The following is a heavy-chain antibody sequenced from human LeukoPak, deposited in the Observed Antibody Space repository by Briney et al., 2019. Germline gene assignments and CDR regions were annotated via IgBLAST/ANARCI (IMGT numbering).Heavy chain of an antibody. CDR2: ISYSGST. Sequence: SGPTLVNPTQTLTLTCTFSGFSLSTSGVGVGWIRQPPGKGLEWLGTISYSGSTYYNPSLKSRVTMSVDTSKNQFSLNLSSVTAADTAVYYCARRCFSISCYKDWGQGTLVTVSS. CDR1: GFSLSTSGVG. J-gene: IGHJ4*02. CDR3: ARRCFSISCYKD. D-gene: IGHD2-2*02. V-gene: IGHV4-39*01.